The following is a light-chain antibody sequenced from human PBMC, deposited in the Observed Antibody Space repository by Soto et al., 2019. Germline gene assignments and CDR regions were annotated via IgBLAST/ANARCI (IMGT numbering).Light chain of an antibody. V-gene: IGKV3-20*01. CDR2: GAS. Sequence: EIVLPQSPGTLSLSPGERATLNCRASQSVRSSYLAWYQQQPGQAPRLLIHGASSRATGIPDRFSGSGSGTDFTLTISRLEPEDFAVYYCQQYGSSPLTFGGGTKVDIK. CDR3: QQYGSSPLT. CDR1: QSVRSSY. J-gene: IGKJ4*01.